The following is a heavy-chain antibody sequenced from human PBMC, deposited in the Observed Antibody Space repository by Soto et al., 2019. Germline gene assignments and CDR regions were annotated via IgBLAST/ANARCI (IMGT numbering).Heavy chain of an antibody. D-gene: IGHD3-22*01. V-gene: IGHV4-30-4*01. CDR2: IYYSGST. J-gene: IGHJ3*02. CDR3: ARERHDSSGYYPGDAFDI. CDR1: GGSISSGDYY. Sequence: QVQLQESGPGLVKPSQTLSLTCTVSGGSISSGDYYWSWIRQPPGKGLEWIGYIYYSGSTYYNPSLKSRVTTSVDTSKNQFSLKLSSVTAADTAVYYCARERHDSSGYYPGDAFDIWGQGTMVTVSS.